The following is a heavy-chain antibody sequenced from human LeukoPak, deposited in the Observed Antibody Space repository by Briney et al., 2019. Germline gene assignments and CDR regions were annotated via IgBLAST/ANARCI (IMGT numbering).Heavy chain of an antibody. D-gene: IGHD6-19*01. J-gene: IGHJ4*02. V-gene: IGHV4-39*07. CDR2: IYYSGST. Sequence: KPSETLSLTCTVSGGSISSSSYYWGWIRQPPGKGLEWIGSIYYSGSTYYNPSLKSRVTISVDTSKNQFSLRLSSVTAADTAVYYCAREGYTSGWYKTDYWGQGTLVTVSS. CDR3: AREGYTSGWYKTDY. CDR1: GGSISSSSYY.